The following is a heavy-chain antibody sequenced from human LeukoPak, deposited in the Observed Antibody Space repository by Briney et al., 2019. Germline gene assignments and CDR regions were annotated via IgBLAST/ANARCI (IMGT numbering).Heavy chain of an antibody. CDR3: ARRSQSMVRGGKDAFDI. D-gene: IGHD3-10*01. CDR2: IYDSGST. Sequence: SETLSLTCTVSGGSIRSSYYYWGWIRQPPGKGLEWIGSIYDSGSTYYNPSLKSRVTISVDTSKNQFSLKLSSVTAADTAVYYCARRSQSMVRGGKDAFDIWGQGTMVTVSS. CDR1: GGSIRSSYYY. V-gene: IGHV4-39*07. J-gene: IGHJ3*02.